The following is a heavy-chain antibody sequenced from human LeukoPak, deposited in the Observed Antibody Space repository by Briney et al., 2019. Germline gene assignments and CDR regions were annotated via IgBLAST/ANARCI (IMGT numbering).Heavy chain of an antibody. Sequence: SVKVPCKTSSYTFTGYYMNRVRQAPGPALEWIGQINPDSGGIYYPQKFQGSVIVTSDTSISTAYMQLSTLTSDATAVYSCARGGYYDSSGYYYGGNYYMDVWGKGTTVTVSS. CDR2: INPDSGGI. V-gene: IGHV1-2*06. D-gene: IGHD3-22*01. J-gene: IGHJ6*03. CDR1: SYTFTGYY. CDR3: ARGGYYDSSGYYYGGNYYMDV.